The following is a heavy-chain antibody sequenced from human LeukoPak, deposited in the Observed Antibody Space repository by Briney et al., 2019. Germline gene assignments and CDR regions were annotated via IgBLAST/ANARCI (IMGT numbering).Heavy chain of an antibody. J-gene: IGHJ6*03. Sequence: PGGSLRLSCAPSGFSFSGHSMNWVRQAPGKGLGWVSSISTAGHFIYYADSVKGRFTISRDDAKNLLYLQMDSLTADDTAIYYCARVYGGYMVDYFYYMDVWGRGTTVTVSS. CDR3: ARVYGGYMVDYFYYMDV. CDR2: ISTAGHFI. V-gene: IGHV3-21*01. D-gene: IGHD3-3*01. CDR1: GFSFSGHS.